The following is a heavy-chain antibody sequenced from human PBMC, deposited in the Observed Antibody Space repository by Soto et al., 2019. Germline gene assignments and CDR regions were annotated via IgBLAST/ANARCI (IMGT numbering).Heavy chain of an antibody. D-gene: IGHD6-19*01. CDR1: GFTFSSYG. CDR3: AKDKANTKYSSGWRRYYYGMDV. Sequence: PGGSLRLSCAASGFTFSSYGMHWVRQAPGKGLERVAVISYDGSNKYYADSVKGRFTISRDNSKNTLYLQMNSLRAEDTAVYYCAKDKANTKYSSGWRRYYYGMDVWGQGTTVTVSS. J-gene: IGHJ6*02. CDR2: ISYDGSNK. V-gene: IGHV3-30*18.